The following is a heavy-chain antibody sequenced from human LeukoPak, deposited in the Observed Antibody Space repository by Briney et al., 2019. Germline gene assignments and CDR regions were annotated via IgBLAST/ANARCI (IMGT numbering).Heavy chain of an antibody. V-gene: IGHV4-59*01. Sequence: TSETLSLTCTVSGGSISSYYWSWIRQPPGKGLEWIGYIYYSGSTNYNPSLKSRVTISVDTSKNQFSLKLSSVTAADTAVYYCARDNWNPYYYYGMDVWGQGTTVTVSS. CDR1: GGSISSYY. CDR2: IYYSGST. D-gene: IGHD1-20*01. J-gene: IGHJ6*02. CDR3: ARDNWNPYYYYGMDV.